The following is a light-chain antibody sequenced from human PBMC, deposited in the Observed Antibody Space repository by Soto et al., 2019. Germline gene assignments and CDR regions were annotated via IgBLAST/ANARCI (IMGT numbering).Light chain of an antibody. CDR3: QHLNSYPIT. V-gene: IGKV1-9*01. J-gene: IGKJ5*01. CDR1: QGISSY. CDR2: VAS. Sequence: DIQLTQSPSFLSASVGDRVTITCRASQGISSYLAWCQQKPGKAPKLLIYVASTLQSGVPSRFSGSGSGTEFTLTISSLQPEDFATYYCQHLNSYPITFGQGTRLEIK.